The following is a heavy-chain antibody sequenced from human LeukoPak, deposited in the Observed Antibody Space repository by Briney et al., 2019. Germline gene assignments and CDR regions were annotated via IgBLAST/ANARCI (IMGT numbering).Heavy chain of an antibody. D-gene: IGHD2-15*01. V-gene: IGHV3-74*01. CDR3: ASGRYNSGGYFFDY. CDR2: INSDGRST. Sequence: GGSLRRSCAASGFAFSSYGIHWVRQAPGKGLGWVSRINSDGRSTSYADSVKGRFNISRDNAKNTLYLQMNSLRAEETAVYFCASGRYNSGGYFFDYWGQGTLVTVSS. CDR1: GFAFSSYG. J-gene: IGHJ4*02.